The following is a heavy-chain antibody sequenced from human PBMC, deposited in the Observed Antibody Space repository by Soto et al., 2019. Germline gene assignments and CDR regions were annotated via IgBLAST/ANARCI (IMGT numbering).Heavy chain of an antibody. CDR3: ARGVGIVGATSRSIHYYYGMDV. D-gene: IGHD1-26*01. J-gene: IGHJ6*02. Sequence: ASVKVSCKASGYTFTSYAMHWVRQAPGQRLEWMGWINAGNGNTKYSQKFQGRVTITRDTSASTAYMELSSLRSEDTAVYYCARGVGIVGATSRSIHYYYGMDVWGQGTTVTVSS. CDR1: GYTFTSYA. CDR2: INAGNGNT. V-gene: IGHV1-3*01.